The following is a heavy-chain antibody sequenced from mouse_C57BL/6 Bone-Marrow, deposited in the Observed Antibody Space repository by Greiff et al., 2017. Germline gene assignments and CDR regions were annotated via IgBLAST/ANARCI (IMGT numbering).Heavy chain of an antibody. CDR3: AREGYDYTWFAY. Sequence: VQLQQSGGGLVKPGGSLKLSCAASGFTFSSYAMSWVRQTPEKRLEWVATISDGGSYTYYPDNVKGRFTISRDNATNNLYLQMSHLMSEDTAMYYCAREGYDYTWFAYWGQGTLVTVSA. D-gene: IGHD2-4*01. J-gene: IGHJ3*01. CDR2: ISDGGSYT. V-gene: IGHV5-4*01. CDR1: GFTFSSYA.